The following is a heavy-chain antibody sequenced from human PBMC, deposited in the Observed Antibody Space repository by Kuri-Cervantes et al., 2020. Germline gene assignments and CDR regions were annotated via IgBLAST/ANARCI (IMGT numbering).Heavy chain of an antibody. CDR2: INHSGST. CDR1: GGSFSSYY. D-gene: IGHD2-2*01. J-gene: IGHJ3*02. Sequence: SQTLSLTCAVYGGSFSSYYWSWIRQPPGKGLEWIGEINHSGSTNYNPSLKSRVTISEDTSKSQFSLKLSSVTAADTAVYYCARDGCSSTSCYYFSAFDIWGQGTMVTVSS. CDR3: ARDGCSSTSCYYFSAFDI. V-gene: IGHV4-34*01.